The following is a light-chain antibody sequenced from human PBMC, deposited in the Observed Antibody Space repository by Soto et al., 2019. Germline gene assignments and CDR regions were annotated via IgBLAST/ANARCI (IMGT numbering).Light chain of an antibody. Sequence: QSVLTQPPSASGTPGQRVTSSWSGSSSNIGANPINWYQQLPGTAPKLLIYNNDQRPSGVPDRFSASKSGTSASLAISGLQSEDEADYYCEAWDDSLYGAVLGGGTKLTVL. V-gene: IGLV1-44*01. CDR1: SSNIGANP. J-gene: IGLJ2*01. CDR2: NND. CDR3: EAWDDSLYGAV.